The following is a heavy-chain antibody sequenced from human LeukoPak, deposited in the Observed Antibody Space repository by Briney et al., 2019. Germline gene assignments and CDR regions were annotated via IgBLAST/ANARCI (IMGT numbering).Heavy chain of an antibody. CDR3: ARLPGIATAGLDY. CDR2: IYYSGTT. J-gene: IGHJ4*02. Sequence: PSETLSLTCTVSGGSISSSSYYWSWIRQPPGKGLEWIGYIYYSGTTNYKPSLKSRLTISMDTSKNQFSLKLNSVTAADTAVYYCARLPGIATAGLDYWGQGTLVTVSS. V-gene: IGHV4-61*05. D-gene: IGHD6-13*01. CDR1: GGSISSSSYY.